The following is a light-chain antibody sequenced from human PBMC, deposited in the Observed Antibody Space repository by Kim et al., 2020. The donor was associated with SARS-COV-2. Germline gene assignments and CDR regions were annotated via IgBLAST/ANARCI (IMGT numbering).Light chain of an antibody. V-gene: IGLV2-11*01. CDR1: SSDVGPYNY. Sequence: PAQCFTISCTGTSSDVGPYNYVSWYQHHPGTAPKLMIYDVTMRPSGVPDRFSGSKSGNTASLTISGLQAEDEADYYCCSFAGSAYVFGIGTKVTVL. J-gene: IGLJ1*01. CDR2: DVT. CDR3: CSFAGSAYV.